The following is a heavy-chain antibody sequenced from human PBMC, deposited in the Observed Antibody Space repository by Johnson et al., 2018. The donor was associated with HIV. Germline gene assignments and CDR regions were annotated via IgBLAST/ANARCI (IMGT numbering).Heavy chain of an antibody. CDR3: ARDGGYGSGSTDAFDI. CDR2: INQDGSEK. Sequence: VQLVESGGGLVQPGGSLRLSCAASGFTFSSYWMSWVRQAPGKGLEWVANINQDGSEKYYVDSVKGRFTISRDNAKNSLYLQMNSLRAEDTALYYFARDGGYGSGSTDAFDIWGQGTMVTVSS. CDR1: GFTFSSYW. V-gene: IGHV3-7*05. D-gene: IGHD3-10*01. J-gene: IGHJ3*02.